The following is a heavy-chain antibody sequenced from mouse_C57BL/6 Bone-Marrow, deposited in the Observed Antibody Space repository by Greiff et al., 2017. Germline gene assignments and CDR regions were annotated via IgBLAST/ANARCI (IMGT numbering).Heavy chain of an antibody. V-gene: IGHV1-54*01. J-gene: IGHJ3*01. CDR3: SRSKTMDSWLAY. CDR2: INPGSGGT. Sequence: QVQLQQSGAELVRPGTSVKVSCKASGYDFTNYLIEWVKQRPGQGLEWIGVINPGSGGTKYNEKFKGKATMTADTSSSTAYMQLSSLTSEDSAVSFCSRSKTMDSWLAYWGQGTLVTVSA. CDR1: GYDFTNYL.